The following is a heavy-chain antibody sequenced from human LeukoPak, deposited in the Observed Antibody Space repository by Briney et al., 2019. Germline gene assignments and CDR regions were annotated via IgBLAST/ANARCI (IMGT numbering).Heavy chain of an antibody. CDR2: IDPSDSYT. Sequence: GESLKISCKGSGYSFTSYWISWVRQIPGKGLEWMGRIDPSDSYTNYSPSFQGHVTISADKSFSTAYLQWSSLKASDTAMYYCARQDNMVRGVIADYWGQGTLVTVSS. CDR1: GYSFTSYW. J-gene: IGHJ4*02. D-gene: IGHD3-10*01. V-gene: IGHV5-10-1*01. CDR3: ARQDNMVRGVIADY.